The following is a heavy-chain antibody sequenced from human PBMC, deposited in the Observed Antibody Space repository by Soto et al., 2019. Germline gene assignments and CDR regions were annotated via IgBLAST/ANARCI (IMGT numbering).Heavy chain of an antibody. J-gene: IGHJ6*02. CDR3: AREGSHGAENYYYGMDV. V-gene: IGHV1-3*05. D-gene: IGHD3-16*01. CDR2: INAGNGNT. Sequence: QVQLVQSGAEEKKPGASVKVSCKASGYTFSSYTMHWVRQAPGQRLECMGWINAGNGNTKYAQNLQGRVTITRDTSASTTSMELSRLRSEDTALYYCAREGSHGAENYYYGMDVWGQGTTVTVSS. CDR1: GYTFSSYT.